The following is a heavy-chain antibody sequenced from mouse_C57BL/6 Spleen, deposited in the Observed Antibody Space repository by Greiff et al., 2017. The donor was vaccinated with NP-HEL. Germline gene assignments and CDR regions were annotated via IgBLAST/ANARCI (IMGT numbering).Heavy chain of an antibody. D-gene: IGHD1-1*01. V-gene: IGHV1-81*01. CDR1: GYTFTSYG. J-gene: IGHJ2*01. Sequence: VKLMESGAELARPGASVKLSCKASGYTFTSYGISWVKQRTGQGLEWIGEIYPRSGNTYYNEKFKGKATLTADKSSSTAYMELRSLTSEDSAVYFCARSWWDGSRFDYWGQGTTLTVSS. CDR2: IYPRSGNT. CDR3: ARSWWDGSRFDY.